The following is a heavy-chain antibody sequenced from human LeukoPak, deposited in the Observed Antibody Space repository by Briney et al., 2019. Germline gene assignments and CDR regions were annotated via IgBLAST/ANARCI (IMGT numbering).Heavy chain of an antibody. CDR1: GGSISSYY. V-gene: IGHV4-59*08. CDR3: ARRGGSYYSGYYFDY. D-gene: IGHD1-26*01. J-gene: IGHJ4*02. CDR2: IYYRGNT. Sequence: PSETLSLTCTVSGGSISSYYWSWIRQPPGKGLEWIGYIYYRGNTDDNPSLNSRATISVDTSKNQFSLKLYSVTAADTAVYYCARRGGSYYSGYYFDYWGQGTLVTVSS.